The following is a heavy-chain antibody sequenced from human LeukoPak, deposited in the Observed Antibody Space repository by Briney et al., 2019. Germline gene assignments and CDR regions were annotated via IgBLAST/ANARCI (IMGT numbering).Heavy chain of an antibody. J-gene: IGHJ4*02. CDR1: GGSISSSSYY. CDR3: ARLEQWLAFDY. D-gene: IGHD6-19*01. Sequence: SETLSLTCSVSGGSISSSSYYWGWIRQPPGKGLEWIGSIYYSGSTYYNPSLKSRVTISVDTSKNQFSLKLSSVTAADTAVYYCARLEQWLAFDYWGQGTLVTVSS. CDR2: IYYSGST. V-gene: IGHV4-39*01.